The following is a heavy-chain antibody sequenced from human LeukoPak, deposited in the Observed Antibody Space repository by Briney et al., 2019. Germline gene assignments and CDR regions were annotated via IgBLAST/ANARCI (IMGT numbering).Heavy chain of an antibody. Sequence: GASVKVSCKASGYTFAGYYMHWVRQAPGQGLEWMGWINPNSGCTNYAQEFQGRITMTRDTSISTAYMELSRLRSDDTAVYYCARSYGDYYDWYFDLWGRGPLVTVSS. V-gene: IGHV1-2*02. J-gene: IGHJ2*01. D-gene: IGHD4-17*01. CDR2: INPNSGCT. CDR1: GYTFAGYY. CDR3: ARSYGDYYDWYFDL.